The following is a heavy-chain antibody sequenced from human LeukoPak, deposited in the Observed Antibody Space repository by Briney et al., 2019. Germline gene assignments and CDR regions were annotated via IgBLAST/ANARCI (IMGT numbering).Heavy chain of an antibody. CDR3: ARETNGYYYDSSGYWWEEWFDP. CDR1: GGSFSGYY. Sequence: PSETLSLTCAVYGGSFSGYYWSWIRQPPGKGLEWIGEINHSGSTNYNPSLKSRVTISVDTSKNQFSLKLSSVTAADTAVYYCARETNGYYYDSSGYWWEEWFDPWGQGTLVTVSS. J-gene: IGHJ5*02. CDR2: INHSGST. D-gene: IGHD3-22*01. V-gene: IGHV4-34*01.